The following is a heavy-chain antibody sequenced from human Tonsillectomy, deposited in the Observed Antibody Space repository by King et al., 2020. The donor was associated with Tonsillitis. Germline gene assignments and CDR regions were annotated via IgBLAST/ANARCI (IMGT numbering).Heavy chain of an antibody. CDR3: ATELGTSGLRFLQN. CDR1: GLSFNTYW. J-gene: IGHJ1*01. D-gene: IGHD1-7*01. Sequence: VQLVESGGGLVQPGGSLTLSCEASGLSFNTYWMHWVRQDPGKGLEWVSRINIDGTYIRYADSVRGRFIIYRDNAKRTLYLQMNSLRVEDTADYFCATELGTSGLRFLQNGGQGTLVTLSS. CDR2: INIDGTYI. V-gene: IGHV3-74*01.